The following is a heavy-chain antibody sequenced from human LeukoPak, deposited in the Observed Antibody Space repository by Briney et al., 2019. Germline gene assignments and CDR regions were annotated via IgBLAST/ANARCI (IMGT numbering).Heavy chain of an antibody. D-gene: IGHD2-21*02. Sequence: ASVKVSCKASGYTFTSYGISWVRQAPGQGLEWMGWISAYNGNTNYAQKLQGRVTMTTDTSTSTAYMELRSLRSDDTAVYYCARVLSQYCGGDCYSHGTLDYWGQGTLVTVSS. CDR3: ARVLSQYCGGDCYSHGTLDY. CDR2: ISAYNGNT. CDR1: GYTFTSYG. V-gene: IGHV1-18*01. J-gene: IGHJ4*02.